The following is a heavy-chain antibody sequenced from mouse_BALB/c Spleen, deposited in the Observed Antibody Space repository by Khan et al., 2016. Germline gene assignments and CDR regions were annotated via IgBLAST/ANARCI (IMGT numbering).Heavy chain of an antibody. Sequence: QMQLKQSGTELPRPGASVKLSCKASGYTFTDYYLHWVMQRTGQGLEWIGEIFPGSGSTYYNEKFKGKASLTADTSSSTAYMQLSSLTSEDSAVYFGARSYYCYFSMDYWGQGASVTVSS. J-gene: IGHJ4*01. D-gene: IGHD1-2*01. CDR2: IFPGSGST. CDR1: GYTFTDYY. CDR3: ARSYYCYFSMDY. V-gene: IGHV1-77*01.